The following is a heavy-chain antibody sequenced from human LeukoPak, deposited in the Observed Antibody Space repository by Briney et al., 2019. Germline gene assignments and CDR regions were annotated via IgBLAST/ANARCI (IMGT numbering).Heavy chain of an antibody. V-gene: IGHV3-7*01. CDR2: IKQDGSEK. CDR1: GFSLSNYW. D-gene: IGHD7-27*01. CDR3: ARGVWAPFDS. J-gene: IGHJ4*02. Sequence: PGRSLRLSCAASGFSLSNYWMNWVRQAPGKGLEWVANIKQDGSEKNYVDSVKGRFSISRDNAKNSLILQMNSLGDEDTAVYYCARGVWAPFDSWGQGTLVSVSS.